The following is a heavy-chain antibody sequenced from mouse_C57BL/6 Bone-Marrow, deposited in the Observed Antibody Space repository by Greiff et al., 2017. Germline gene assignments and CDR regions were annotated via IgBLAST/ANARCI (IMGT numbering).Heavy chain of an antibody. Sequence: LVESGAELMKPGASVKLSCKATGYTFTGYWLEWVKQRPGHGLEWIGEILPGRGSTNYNEKFKGKATFTADTSSNTAYMQLSSLTTVYSAIYYCARSPSDGYYTYAMDYWGQGTSVTVSS. CDR2: ILPGRGST. V-gene: IGHV1-9*01. J-gene: IGHJ4*01. CDR3: ARSPSDGYYTYAMDY. CDR1: GYTFTGYW. D-gene: IGHD2-3*01.